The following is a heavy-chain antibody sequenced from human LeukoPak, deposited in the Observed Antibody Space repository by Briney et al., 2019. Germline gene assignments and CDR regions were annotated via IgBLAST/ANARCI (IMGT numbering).Heavy chain of an antibody. J-gene: IGHJ5*02. V-gene: IGHV3-21*01. Sequence: GGSLRLPCAASGFTFSRYSMNWVRQAPGKGLEWVSSITISSTYLFYADSVKGRFTISRDNAKNSLYLQMNSLRAEDTAVYYCARDLEQQLFDLWGQGTLVTVSS. CDR1: GFTFSRYS. CDR3: ARDLEQQLFDL. D-gene: IGHD6-13*01. CDR2: ITISSTYL.